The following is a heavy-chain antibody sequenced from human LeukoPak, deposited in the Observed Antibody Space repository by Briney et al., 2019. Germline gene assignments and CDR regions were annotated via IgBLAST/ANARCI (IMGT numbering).Heavy chain of an antibody. CDR3: ARDFTPSKYYDSSAYYDY. D-gene: IGHD3-22*01. V-gene: IGHV3-74*01. J-gene: IGHJ4*02. CDR2: INTDGISI. CDR1: GFTFSTYW. Sequence: PGGAPRLSCAASGFTFSTYWMHWVRQAPGKGLVWVSRINTDGISISYADSVKGRFTISRDNAKNTLYLQMNSLRAEDTAVYYCARDFTPSKYYDSSAYYDYWGQGTLVTVSS.